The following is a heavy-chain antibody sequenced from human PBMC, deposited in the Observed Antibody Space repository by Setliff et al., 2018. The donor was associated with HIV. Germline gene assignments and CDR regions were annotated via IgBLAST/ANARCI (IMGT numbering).Heavy chain of an antibody. J-gene: IGHJ4*02. CDR2: INHSGST. D-gene: IGHD6-6*01. CDR1: GGSFSGYY. Sequence: ASETLSLTCAVYGGSFSGYYWSWIRQPPGKGLEWIGEINHSGSTNYNPSLKSRVTILVDTSKNQFSLKLNSVTTADTAVYYCAGHDTEYSSYPIDYWGQGNLVTVSS. CDR3: AGHDTEYSSYPIDY. V-gene: IGHV4-34*01.